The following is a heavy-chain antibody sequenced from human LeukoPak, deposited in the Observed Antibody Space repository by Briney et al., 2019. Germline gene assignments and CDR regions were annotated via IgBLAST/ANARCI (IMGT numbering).Heavy chain of an antibody. V-gene: IGHV4-61*05. CDR2: IYYTDST. Sequence: SQTLSLTCTVSGGSISSSSYYWGWVRQPPGKELEWIGYIYYTDSTKYNPSLRSRVTISVDTSKTQFSLKLSSVTAADTAMYYCARHRLQLMHFDDWGQGTLVTASS. J-gene: IGHJ4*02. D-gene: IGHD5-18*01. CDR3: ARHRLQLMHFDD. CDR1: GGSISSSSYY.